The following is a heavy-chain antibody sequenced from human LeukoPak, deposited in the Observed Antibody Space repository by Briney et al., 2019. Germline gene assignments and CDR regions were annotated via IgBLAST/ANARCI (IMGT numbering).Heavy chain of an antibody. CDR3: ARVGMVQGGYDY. CDR2: IYYSGSA. CDR1: GGSISSYY. J-gene: IGHJ4*02. Sequence: SETLSLTCTVSGGSISSYYWSWIRQPPGKGLEWIGNIYYSGSANHNPSLKSRVTISVDTSKNQFSLKLSSVTAADTAVYYCARVGMVQGGYDYWGQGTLVTVSS. D-gene: IGHD1-1*01. V-gene: IGHV4-59*08.